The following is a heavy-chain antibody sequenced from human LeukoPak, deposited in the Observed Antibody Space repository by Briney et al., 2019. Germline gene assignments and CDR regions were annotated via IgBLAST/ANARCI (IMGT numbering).Heavy chain of an antibody. Sequence: ASVKVSCKASGYTFTGYYVHWVRQAPGQGLEWMGWINPNSGGTNYAQKFQGRVTMTEDTSTDTAYMELSSLRSEDTAVYYCATEGYYDSSGYYTDYWGQGTLVTVSS. CDR2: INPNSGGT. D-gene: IGHD3-22*01. CDR3: ATEGYYDSSGYYTDY. J-gene: IGHJ4*02. CDR1: GYTFTGYY. V-gene: IGHV1-2*02.